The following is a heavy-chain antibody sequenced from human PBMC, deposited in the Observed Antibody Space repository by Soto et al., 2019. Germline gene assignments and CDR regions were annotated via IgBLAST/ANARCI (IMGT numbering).Heavy chain of an antibody. CDR3: ATRYCSSTSCHNYYGMDV. Sequence: SVKVSCKASGGTFSSYTISWVRQAPGQGLEWMGRIIPILGIANYAQKFQGRVTITADKSTSTAYMELSSLRSEDTAVYYCATRYCSSTSCHNYYGMDVWGQGTTVTVSS. CDR1: GGTFSSYT. J-gene: IGHJ6*02. CDR2: IIPILGIA. D-gene: IGHD2-2*02. V-gene: IGHV1-69*02.